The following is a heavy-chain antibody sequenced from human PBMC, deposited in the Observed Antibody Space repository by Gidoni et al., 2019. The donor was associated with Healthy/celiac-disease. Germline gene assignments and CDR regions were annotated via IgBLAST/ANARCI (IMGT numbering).Heavy chain of an antibody. CDR1: GVSISSGVYY. D-gene: IGHD3-22*01. CDR3: ARVYYDSSGLEGGRFFDY. J-gene: IGHJ4*02. V-gene: IGHV4-31*03. CDR2: IYYSGST. Sequence: QVQLQESGPGLVKPSQTLSLTCPVSGVSISSGVYYWSWIRQHPGKGLEWIGYIYYSGSTYYNPSLKSRVTISVDTSKNQLSRKLSSVTAADTAVYYCARVYYDSSGLEGGRFFDYWGQGTLVTVSS.